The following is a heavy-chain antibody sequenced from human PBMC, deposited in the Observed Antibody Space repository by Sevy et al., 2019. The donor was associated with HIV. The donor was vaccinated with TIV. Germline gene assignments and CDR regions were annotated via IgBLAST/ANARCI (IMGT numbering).Heavy chain of an antibody. CDR1: GYSFTGYY. D-gene: IGHD3-10*01. J-gene: IGHJ4*02. CDR2: VNPNGGGT. V-gene: IGHV1-2*02. Sequence: ASVKVSCKASGYSFTGYYIHWVRQAPGQGLEWMGWVNPNGGGTNYAQKFQGRVTMTRDTSISTAYMDLTRLRSDDTAVYYCSRSVFGLGTYLNDYWGQGTLVTVSS. CDR3: SRSVFGLGTYLNDY.